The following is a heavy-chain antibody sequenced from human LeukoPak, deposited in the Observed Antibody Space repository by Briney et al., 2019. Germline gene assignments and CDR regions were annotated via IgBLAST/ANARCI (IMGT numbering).Heavy chain of an antibody. CDR3: ARALRNSWYVDY. CDR2: IWYDGSNK. V-gene: IGHV3-33*01. Sequence: GGSLRLSCAASGFTFSSCGMHWVRQAPGKGLEWVAVIWYDGSNKYYADSVKGRFTISRDNSKNTLYLQMNSLRAEDTAVYYCARALRNSWYVDYWGQGTLVTVSS. CDR1: GFTFSSCG. D-gene: IGHD6-13*01. J-gene: IGHJ4*02.